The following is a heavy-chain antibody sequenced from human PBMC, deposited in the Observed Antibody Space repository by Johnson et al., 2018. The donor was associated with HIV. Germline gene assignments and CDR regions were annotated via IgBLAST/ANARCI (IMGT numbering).Heavy chain of an antibody. V-gene: IGHV3-30*02. D-gene: IGHD3-10*01. J-gene: IGHJ3*02. Sequence: VQLVESGGGVVQPGGSLRLSCAASGFTFSSYGMHWVRQAPGKGLEWVAFIRYDGSNKYYADSVKGRFTISRDNAKNSLYLQMNSLRAEDTAVYYCAGGYGSGSGDAFDIWGQGTMVTVSS. CDR3: AGGYGSGSGDAFDI. CDR1: GFTFSSYG. CDR2: IRYDGSNK.